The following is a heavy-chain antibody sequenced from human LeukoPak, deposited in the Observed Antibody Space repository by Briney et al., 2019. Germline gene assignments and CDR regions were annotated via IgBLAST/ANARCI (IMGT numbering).Heavy chain of an antibody. J-gene: IGHJ3*02. V-gene: IGHV1-8*01. Sequence: ASVKVSCKASGYTFTSYDINWVRQATGQGLEWMGWMNPNSGNTGYAQKFQGRVTMTRDMSTSTVYMELSSLRSEDTAVYYCARDYYDSSGYSDAFDIWGQGTMVTVSS. CDR2: MNPNSGNT. CDR1: GYTFTSYD. D-gene: IGHD3-22*01. CDR3: ARDYYDSSGYSDAFDI.